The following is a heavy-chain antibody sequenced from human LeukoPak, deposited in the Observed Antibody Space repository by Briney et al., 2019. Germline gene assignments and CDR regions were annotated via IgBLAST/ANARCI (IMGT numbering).Heavy chain of an antibody. CDR1: GFTFSTSA. CDR3: ARVASREYYYGSGSYPSHAFDI. V-gene: IGHV3-21*01. J-gene: IGHJ3*02. CDR2: INQGATHI. Sequence: GGSLRLSCAASGFTFSTSAMNWVRQAPGKGLEWVSSINQGATHIYYADSVRGRFTISRDNAKNSLYLQMSSLRAEDTAVYYCARVASREYYYGSGSYPSHAFDIWGQGTMVTVSS. D-gene: IGHD3-10*01.